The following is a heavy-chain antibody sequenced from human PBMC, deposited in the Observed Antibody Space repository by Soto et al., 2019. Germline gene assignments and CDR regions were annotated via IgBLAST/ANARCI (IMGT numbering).Heavy chain of an antibody. Sequence: QVHLVGSGGGVVQPGRSLRLSCAASGFSFSSYGMHWVRQTPDKGLEWVAAISSGASEKYYSDSVRGRFTISRDNSKNTLYLEMNSLSDEDTAMYYCAKNPERGKWYFGVWGRGTQVTVSS. CDR2: ISSGASEK. J-gene: IGHJ2*01. D-gene: IGHD1-26*01. CDR1: GFSFSSYG. CDR3: AKNPERGKWYFGV. V-gene: IGHV3-30*18.